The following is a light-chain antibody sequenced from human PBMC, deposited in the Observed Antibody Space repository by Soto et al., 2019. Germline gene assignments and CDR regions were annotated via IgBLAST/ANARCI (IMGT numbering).Light chain of an antibody. V-gene: IGLV2-14*03. CDR1: SNDVGAYDY. Sequence: QSALTQPASVSGSPGQSITISCTGTSNDVGAYDYVSWYQQHPGKAPQLIIYDVNNRPSGISTRFSGSKSGNTASLTVSGLQAEDEADYYCSSYAGSSNVFGTGTKLTVL. CDR2: DVN. J-gene: IGLJ1*01. CDR3: SSYAGSSNV.